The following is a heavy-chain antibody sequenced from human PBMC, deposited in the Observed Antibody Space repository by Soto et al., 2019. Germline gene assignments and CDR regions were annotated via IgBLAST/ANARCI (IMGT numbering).Heavy chain of an antibody. J-gene: IGHJ4*02. CDR3: AKYTDAYCGGDCYVDY. V-gene: IGHV3-48*01. CDR1: GFIFSSYS. Sequence: GGSLRLSCAASGFIFSSYSMNWVRQAPGKGLEWVSYISSSSSTIYYADSVKGRFTISRDNAKNTLYLQMNSLRAEDTAVYYCAKYTDAYCGGDCYVDYWGQGTLVTVSS. CDR2: ISSSSSTI. D-gene: IGHD2-21*02.